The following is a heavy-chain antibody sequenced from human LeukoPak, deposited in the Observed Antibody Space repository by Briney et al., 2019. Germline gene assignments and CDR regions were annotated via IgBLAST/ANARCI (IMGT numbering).Heavy chain of an antibody. CDR2: VFYNGAT. V-gene: IGHV4-39*07. CDR1: GGSISSSIYY. D-gene: IGHD6-25*01. J-gene: IGHJ2*01. CDR3: ARELVAADYWYFDL. Sequence: SETLSLTCIVSGGSISSSIYYWAWVRQPPGKGLEWIGTVFYNGATQYSPSLRSRVTISIDTSKNHFSLRLTSVTAADTAVYYCARELVAADYWYFDLWGRGTLVTVSS.